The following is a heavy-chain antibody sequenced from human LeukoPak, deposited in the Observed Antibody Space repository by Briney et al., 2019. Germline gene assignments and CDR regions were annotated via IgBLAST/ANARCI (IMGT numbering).Heavy chain of an antibody. Sequence: PGGSLRLSCAASGFTFSSYWMHWVRQAPGKGLVWVSRINSDGSSTSYADSVKGRFTISRDNAKNTLYLQMNSLRAEDTAVYYCARALGYCSGGSCYHDFDYWGQGTLVTVSS. CDR1: GFTFSSYW. CDR3: ARALGYCSGGSCYHDFDY. CDR2: INSDGSST. D-gene: IGHD2-15*01. V-gene: IGHV3-74*01. J-gene: IGHJ4*02.